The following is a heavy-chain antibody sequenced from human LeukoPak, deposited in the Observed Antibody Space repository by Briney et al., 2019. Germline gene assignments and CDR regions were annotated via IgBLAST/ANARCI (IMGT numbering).Heavy chain of an antibody. J-gene: IGHJ4*02. Sequence: PSETLSPTCTVSGGSIRSYYWSWIRQSPEKGLEWIGYIYYSGSTNYNPSLKSRVTISVDTSKKQFSLKLNSVTAADTAVYYCASQGPGSPTMRWGQGTLVTVSP. V-gene: IGHV4-59*01. CDR1: GGSIRSYY. CDR3: ASQGPGSPTMR. CDR2: IYYSGST. D-gene: IGHD5-24*01.